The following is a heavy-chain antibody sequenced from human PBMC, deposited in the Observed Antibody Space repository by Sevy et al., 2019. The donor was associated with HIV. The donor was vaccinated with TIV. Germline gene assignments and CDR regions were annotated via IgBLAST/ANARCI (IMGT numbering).Heavy chain of an antibody. CDR3: TREAKQQLSQYFFDF. Sequence: ASVKVSCKASGYLFISFVMHWVRQAPGQGLEWVGWINVGNGNTKYSQKFLDRVTITRDASTSTTYMELTSLTSEDTAIYYCTREAKQQLSQYFFDFWGQGTLVTVSS. V-gene: IGHV1-3*01. D-gene: IGHD6-13*01. J-gene: IGHJ4*02. CDR2: INVGNGNT. CDR1: GYLFISFV.